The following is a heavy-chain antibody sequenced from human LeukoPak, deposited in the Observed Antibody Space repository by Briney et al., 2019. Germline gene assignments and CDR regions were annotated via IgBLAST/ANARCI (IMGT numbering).Heavy chain of an antibody. CDR1: GFTFSSYG. Sequence: GGSLRLSCAASGFTFSSYGMHWVRQAPGKGLEWVAVISYDGSNKYYADSVKGRFTISRDNSKNTLYLQMNSLRAEDTSVYYCGHNSWGQGTLVTVSS. V-gene: IGHV3-30*03. CDR3: GHNS. J-gene: IGHJ4*02. CDR2: ISYDGSNK.